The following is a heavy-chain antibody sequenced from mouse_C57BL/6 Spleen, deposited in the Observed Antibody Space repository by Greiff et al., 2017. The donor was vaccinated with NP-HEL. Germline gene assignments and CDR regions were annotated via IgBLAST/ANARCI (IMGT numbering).Heavy chain of an antibody. CDR1: GYTFTDHT. V-gene: IGHV1-78*01. CDR3: ARASGDDAMDY. J-gene: IGHJ4*01. Sequence: QVQLQQSDAELVKPGASVKISCKVSGYTFTDHTIHWMKQRPEQGLEWIGYIYPRDGSTKYNEKFKGKATLTADKSSSTAYMQLNSLTAEDSEVYVCARASGDDAMDYWGQGTSVTVSS. CDR2: IYPRDGST. D-gene: IGHD3-3*01.